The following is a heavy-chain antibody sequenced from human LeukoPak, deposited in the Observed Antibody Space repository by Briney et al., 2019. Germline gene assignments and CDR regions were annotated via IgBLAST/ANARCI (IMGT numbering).Heavy chain of an antibody. J-gene: IGHJ3*02. Sequence: QPGGSLRLSCAASGIIFSDFGMHWVRQAPGKGLEWMAIIWYDGSNKYYADSVKDRFTISRDNSQNTMYLQMNSLRAEDTAVYYCAKATCSGATCFSNSRDAFGIWGQGTMVTVSS. CDR3: AKATCSGATCFSNSRDAFGI. D-gene: IGHD2-15*01. CDR2: IWYDGSNK. CDR1: GIIFSDFG. V-gene: IGHV3-33*06.